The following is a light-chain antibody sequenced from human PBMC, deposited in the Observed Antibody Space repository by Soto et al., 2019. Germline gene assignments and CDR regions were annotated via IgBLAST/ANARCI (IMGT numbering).Light chain of an antibody. Sequence: QSALTQPPSASGSPGQSVTISCTGTSSDVGGYNYVSWYQQHPGKAPKLMIYEVSKRPSGVPDRFSGSKSGNTASLTVSGLQAEEEAEYYCSSYAGSNNYVFGTGIKLTVL. J-gene: IGLJ1*01. CDR1: SSDVGGYNY. CDR3: SSYAGSNNYV. V-gene: IGLV2-8*01. CDR2: EVS.